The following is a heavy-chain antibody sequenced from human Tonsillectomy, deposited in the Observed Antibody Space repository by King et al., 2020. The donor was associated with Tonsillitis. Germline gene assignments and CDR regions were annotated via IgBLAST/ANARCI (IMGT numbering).Heavy chain of an antibody. CDR3: AKDEGAFDV. CDR2: IWYDGSSH. J-gene: IGHJ3*01. CDR1: GFTFSNYG. V-gene: IGHV3-30*02. Sequence: VQLVESGGGVVQPGGSLRLSCAASGFTFSNYGMHWVRQAPGKGLEGVAFIWYDGSSHNYAASVKGRFTISRDNSKNTLYLQMNSLRTEDTAVYFCAKDEGAFDVWGQGTMVTVSS.